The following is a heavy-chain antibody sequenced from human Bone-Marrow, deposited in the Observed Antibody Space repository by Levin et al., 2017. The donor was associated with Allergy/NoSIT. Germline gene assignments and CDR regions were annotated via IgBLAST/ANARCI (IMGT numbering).Heavy chain of an antibody. V-gene: IGHV3-9*01. J-gene: IGHJ4*02. CDR1: GLSLDGYA. D-gene: IGHD6-13*01. CDR3: AKASNLRGSIAAADY. CDR2: ISSNSGTI. Sequence: GGSLRLSCAASGLSLDGYAMHWVRQAPGKGLEWVSGISSNSGTIGYADSVKGRFTISRDNAKNSLYLQMNSLRGEDSALYYCAKASNLRGSIAAADYWGQGTLVTVSS.